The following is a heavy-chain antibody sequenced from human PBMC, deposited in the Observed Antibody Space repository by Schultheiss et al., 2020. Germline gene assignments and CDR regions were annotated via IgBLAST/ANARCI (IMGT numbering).Heavy chain of an antibody. CDR3: ARCTSGSCDYFDY. CDR2: IYYSGST. D-gene: IGHD1-26*01. Sequence: SETLSLTCTVSGGSISSGDYYWSWIRQPPGKGLEWIGYIYYSGSTYYNPSLKSRVTISVDTSKNQFSLRLRSVTAADTAVYYCARCTSGSCDYFDYWGQGTLVTVSS. J-gene: IGHJ4*02. V-gene: IGHV4-30-4*01. CDR1: GGSISSGDYY.